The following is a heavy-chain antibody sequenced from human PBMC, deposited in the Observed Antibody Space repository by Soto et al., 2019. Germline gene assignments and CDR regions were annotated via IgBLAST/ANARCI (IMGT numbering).Heavy chain of an antibody. CDR2: IKSKVDGGTT. J-gene: IGHJ4*02. CDR1: GFTFSSAW. D-gene: IGHD2-15*01. CDR3: TGDPPTGSPGIDY. V-gene: IGHV3-15*07. Sequence: PGGSLRLSCAASGFTFSSAWMNWVRQTPGKGLEWVGRIKSKVDGGTTDYAAPVKGRFSISRDDSQNTLYLQMNSLKTEDTAVYFCTGDPPTGSPGIDYWGQGTLVTVSS.